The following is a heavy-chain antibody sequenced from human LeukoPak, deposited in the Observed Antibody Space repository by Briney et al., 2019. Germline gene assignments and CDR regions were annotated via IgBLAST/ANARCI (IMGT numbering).Heavy chain of an antibody. D-gene: IGHD3-10*01. CDR3: ARGYYGSGSFDLDY. CDR1: GGSISHDGYS. V-gene: IGHV4-30-2*01. CDR2: ISHSGRT. Sequence: SQTLSLTCDVSGGSISHDGYSWSWIRQPPGKGLEWIGHISHSGRTSYNPSLKSRVTISLGRSKNQFSLKLTAVTAADTAMYYCARGYYGSGSFDLDYWGQGTLVIVSS. J-gene: IGHJ4*02.